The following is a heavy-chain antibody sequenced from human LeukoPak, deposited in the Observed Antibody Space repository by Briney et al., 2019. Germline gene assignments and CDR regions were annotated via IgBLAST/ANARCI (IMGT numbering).Heavy chain of an antibody. J-gene: IGHJ6*03. D-gene: IGHD6-19*01. CDR3: AKTPLAVAGTNLAYYYYYYMDV. Sequence: GGSLRLPCAVSGFTFSSYWMHWVRQAPGKGLVWVSRINSDGSSTSYADSVKGRFTISRDNAKNTLYLQMNSLRAEDTAVYYCAKTPLAVAGTNLAYYYYYYMDVWGKGTTVTISS. CDR1: GFTFSSYW. CDR2: INSDGSST. V-gene: IGHV3-74*01.